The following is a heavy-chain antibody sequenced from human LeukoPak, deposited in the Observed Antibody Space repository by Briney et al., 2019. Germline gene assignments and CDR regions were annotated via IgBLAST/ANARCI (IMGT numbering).Heavy chain of an antibody. Sequence: ASVKVSCKASGYTFTGYYIHWMRQAPGQGLEWMAWINPNSGATNYAQKFQGRVTMTRDTSISTAYMELSRLTSDDTAVYFCARGRFGEWDNWFDPWGQGTLVTVSS. J-gene: IGHJ5*02. D-gene: IGHD3-10*01. CDR1: GYTFTGYY. V-gene: IGHV1-2*02. CDR2: INPNSGAT. CDR3: ARGRFGEWDNWFDP.